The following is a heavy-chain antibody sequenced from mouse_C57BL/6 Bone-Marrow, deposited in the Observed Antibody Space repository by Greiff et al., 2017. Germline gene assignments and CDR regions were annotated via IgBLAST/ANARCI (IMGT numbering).Heavy chain of an antibody. J-gene: IGHJ4*01. CDR3: ARQRGAMDY. Sequence: EVKLMESGGGLVKPGGSLKLSCAASGFTFRDYGMHWVRQAPEKGLEWVAYISSGSSTIYYADTVKGRFTISRDNAKNTLFLQMTSLRSEDTAMYYCARQRGAMDYWGQGTSVPVSS. V-gene: IGHV5-17*01. CDR1: GFTFRDYG. CDR2: ISSGSSTI.